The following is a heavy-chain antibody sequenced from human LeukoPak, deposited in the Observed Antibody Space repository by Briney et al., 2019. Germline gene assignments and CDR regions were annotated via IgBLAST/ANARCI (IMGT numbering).Heavy chain of an antibody. CDR3: ARVPQYYYDSSGYLEFDY. CDR1: GGTFSSYA. D-gene: IGHD3-22*01. J-gene: IGHJ4*02. Sequence: ASVKVSCKASGGTFSSYAISWVRQAPGQGLELMGGIIPIFGTANYAQKFQGRVTITADESTSTAYMELSSLRSEDTAVYYCARVPQYYYDSSGYLEFDYWGQGTLVTVSS. CDR2: IIPIFGTA. V-gene: IGHV1-69*13.